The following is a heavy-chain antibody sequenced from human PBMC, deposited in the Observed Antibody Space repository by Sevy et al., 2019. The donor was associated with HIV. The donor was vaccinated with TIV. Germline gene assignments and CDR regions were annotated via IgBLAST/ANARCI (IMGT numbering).Heavy chain of an antibody. D-gene: IGHD2-21*02. CDR1: GYTFTSYG. Sequence: ASVKVSCKASGYTFTSYGISWVRQAPGQGLEWMGWISAYNGNTNYAQKLQGRVTMTTDTSTSTAYMELRSLRSDDPAVYYCARDAYCGGDCYPTPPFDYWGQGTLVTVSS. CDR3: ARDAYCGGDCYPTPPFDY. CDR2: ISAYNGNT. V-gene: IGHV1-18*01. J-gene: IGHJ4*02.